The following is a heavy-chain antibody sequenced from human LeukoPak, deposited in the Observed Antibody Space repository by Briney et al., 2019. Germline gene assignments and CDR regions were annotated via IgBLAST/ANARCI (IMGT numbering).Heavy chain of an antibody. Sequence: QPGGSLRLPCATSGFTFSNYEMNWVRPAPGKGLEWVSYITTSGGIKSYAGSVKGRFTISRDNAKNSVYLQINSLRAEDTAVYYCARDGVVDSSGWYVDYWGQGTLVTVSS. V-gene: IGHV3-48*03. J-gene: IGHJ4*02. CDR3: ARDGVVDSSGWYVDY. D-gene: IGHD6-19*01. CDR1: GFTFSNYE. CDR2: ITTSGGIK.